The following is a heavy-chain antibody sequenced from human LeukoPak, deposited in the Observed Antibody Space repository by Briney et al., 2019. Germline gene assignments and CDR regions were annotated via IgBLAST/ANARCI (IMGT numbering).Heavy chain of an antibody. J-gene: IGHJ4*02. Sequence: GGSVKVSCKASGYTFTGYYMHWVRQAPGQGLEWMGWINPNSGGTNYAQKFQGRVTMTRDTSISTAYMDLSSLRSDDTAVYYCARVVGQGTAMPSRDFFDYWGQGTLVTVSS. CDR2: INPNSGGT. D-gene: IGHD5-18*01. V-gene: IGHV1-2*02. CDR1: GYTFTGYY. CDR3: ARVVGQGTAMPSRDFFDY.